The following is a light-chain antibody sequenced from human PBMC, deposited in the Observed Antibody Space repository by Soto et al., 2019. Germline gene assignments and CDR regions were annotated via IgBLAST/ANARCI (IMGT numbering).Light chain of an antibody. CDR2: DAS. V-gene: IGKV3-11*01. J-gene: IGKJ4*01. CDR3: QQRSNWPST. Sequence: DIVLTQSPVTLSLSPGERATLSCRASQSVSSYLAWYQQKPGQAPRLLIYDASNRATGIPARFSGSGSGTDFTLTISSLEPEDFAVYYCQQRSNWPSTFGGGTKVEIK. CDR1: QSVSSY.